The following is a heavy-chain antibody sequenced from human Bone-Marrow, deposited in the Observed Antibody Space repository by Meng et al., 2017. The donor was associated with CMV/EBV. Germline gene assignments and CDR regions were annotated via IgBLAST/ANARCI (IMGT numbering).Heavy chain of an antibody. J-gene: IGHJ4*02. CDR3: ARVCSSTSCAP. Sequence: ASVKVSCKAPGFTFSDNYMHWVRQAPGQGLEWMGWINPNSGGTKYAQKFQGRVTMTRDTSISTAYMELSRLRSDDTAVYYCARVCSSTSCAPWGQGTLVTVSS. V-gene: IGHV1-2*02. CDR1: GFTFSDNY. CDR2: INPNSGGT. D-gene: IGHD2-2*01.